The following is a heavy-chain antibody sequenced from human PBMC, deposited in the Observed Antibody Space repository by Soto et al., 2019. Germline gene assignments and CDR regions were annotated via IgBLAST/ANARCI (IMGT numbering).Heavy chain of an antibody. CDR2: CDREDGET. CDR3: AADLTASRLFDN. J-gene: IGHJ4*02. D-gene: IGHD2-2*01. CDR1: GYTLTELS. V-gene: IGHV1-24*01. Sequence: PGASVKVSCKVSGYTLTELSMHWVRQAPGKGLEWMGDCDREDGETIYAQKFQGRVTMTEDTSTDTAYMELSSLRAEDTAVYYGAADLTASRLFDNWGQGTPVTVPS.